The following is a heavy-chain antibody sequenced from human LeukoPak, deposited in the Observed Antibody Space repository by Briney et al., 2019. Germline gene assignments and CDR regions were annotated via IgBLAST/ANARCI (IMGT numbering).Heavy chain of an antibody. J-gene: IGHJ3*02. V-gene: IGHV5-51*01. D-gene: IGHD2-8*01. CDR2: TFAGYSYT. CDR3: ERRNGMTDAFDI. Sequence: AESLKISCQGPGYNFTPYWIVWVRQMPGKGLEWMGITFAGYSYTIYSPSFQGQVTISVDKSISTAYLQWSSLKASDTAMYYCERRNGMTDAFDIWGQGTMVTVSS. CDR1: GYNFTPYW.